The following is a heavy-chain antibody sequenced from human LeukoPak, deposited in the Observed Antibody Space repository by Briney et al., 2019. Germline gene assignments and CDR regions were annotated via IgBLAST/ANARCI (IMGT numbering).Heavy chain of an antibody. V-gene: IGHV3-33*01. CDR2: IWYDGNNK. D-gene: IGHD1-26*01. Sequence: GRSLRLSCAASGFTFSSYGMHWVRQAPGKGLEWVALIWYDGNNKYYADSVKGRFTISRDNSKNTLYLQLNSLRAEDTAVYYCVRQPDSARYGFDFWGQGTLVTVSS. CDR1: GFTFSSYG. J-gene: IGHJ4*02. CDR3: VRQPDSARYGFDF.